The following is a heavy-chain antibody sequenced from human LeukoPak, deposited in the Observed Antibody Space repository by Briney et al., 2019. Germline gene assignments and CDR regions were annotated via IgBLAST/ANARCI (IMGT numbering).Heavy chain of an antibody. J-gene: IGHJ4*02. CDR1: GGTFSSYA. CDR3: ARVKGYCTNGVCSYYFDY. D-gene: IGHD2-8*01. Sequence: SVKVSCKASGGTFSSYAISWVRQAPGQGLEWMGGIIPIFGTANYAQKFQGRVTITTDESTSTAYMELSSLRSEDTAVYYCARVKGYCTNGVCSYYFDYWGQGTLVTVSS. V-gene: IGHV1-69*05. CDR2: IIPIFGTA.